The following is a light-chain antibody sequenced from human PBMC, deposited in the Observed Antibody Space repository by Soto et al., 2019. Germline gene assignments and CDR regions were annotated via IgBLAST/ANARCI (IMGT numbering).Light chain of an antibody. V-gene: IGLV1-40*01. CDR1: SSNIGADYD. Sequence: QSAVTEPPSVSGAPGQRVTISCTGSSSNIGADYDVHWYQQFPGRAPKLLIYGNRNRPSGVPDRFSGTKSGTSASLDITGLQAEDEADYYCQSFDTRLNTVVFGGGTKVTVL. CDR2: GNR. CDR3: QSFDTRLNTVV. J-gene: IGLJ2*01.